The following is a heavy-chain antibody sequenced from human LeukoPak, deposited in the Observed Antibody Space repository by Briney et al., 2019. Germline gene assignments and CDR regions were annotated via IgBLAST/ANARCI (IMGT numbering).Heavy chain of an antibody. J-gene: IGHJ4*02. CDR3: ARDRATVVGSSWYYDY. D-gene: IGHD4-17*01. CDR1: GFTFSSYG. CDR2: IWYDGSNK. Sequence: GGSLRLSCAASGFTFSSYGMHWVRQAPGKGLEWVSLIWYDGSNKYYADSVKGRFTISRDNSKNTLNLQMSSLRAEDTALYYCARDRATVVGSSWYYDYWGQGTLVTVSS. V-gene: IGHV3-33*01.